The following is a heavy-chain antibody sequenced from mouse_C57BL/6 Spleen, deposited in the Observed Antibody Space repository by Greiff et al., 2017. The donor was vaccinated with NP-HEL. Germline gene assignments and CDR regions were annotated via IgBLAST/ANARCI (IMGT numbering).Heavy chain of an antibody. CDR2: IDPSDCYT. D-gene: IGHD1-1*01. CDR3: AYYGSSPPWCAD. V-gene: IGHV1-50*01. Sequence: QVQLQQPGAELVKPGASVKLSSYWMQWVIQRPGQGLEWIGAIDPSDCYTNYNQKFKGKATLTVDTSSSTAYMQLSSLTSEDAAVYYCAYYGSSPPWCADWGQGTLVTVSA. CDR1: YW. J-gene: IGHJ3*01.